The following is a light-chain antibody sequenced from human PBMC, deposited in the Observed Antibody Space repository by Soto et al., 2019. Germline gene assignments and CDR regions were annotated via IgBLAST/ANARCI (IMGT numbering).Light chain of an antibody. CDR3: AAWDNSLNAVL. CDR1: SSNIGSNT. J-gene: IGLJ2*01. V-gene: IGLV1-44*01. Sequence: QSVLTQPPSASGTPGQRVSISCSGSSSNIGSNTMNWYQQFSGKAPTVVIYSNNQRPSGVPDRFSGSKSGTSASLAISGLQSEDEADYYCAAWDNSLNAVLFGGGTKLTVL. CDR2: SNN.